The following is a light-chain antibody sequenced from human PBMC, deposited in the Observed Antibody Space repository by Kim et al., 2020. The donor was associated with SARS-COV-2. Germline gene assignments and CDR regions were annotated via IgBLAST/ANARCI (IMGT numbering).Light chain of an antibody. CDR2: DVT. V-gene: IGLV2-14*03. CDR1: SSDVGTYDY. J-gene: IGLJ2*01. CDR3: SSYTTSTTLV. Sequence: GQSITISCTGTSSDVGTYDYLSWYQQHPGKAPKLMIYDVTSRPSGVSTRFSGSKSGTTASLTISGLQAEDEADYYCSSYTTSTTLVFGGGTQLTVL.